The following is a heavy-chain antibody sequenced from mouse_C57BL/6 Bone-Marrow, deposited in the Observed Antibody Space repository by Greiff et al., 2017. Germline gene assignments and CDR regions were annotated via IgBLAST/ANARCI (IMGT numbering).Heavy chain of an antibody. CDR2: ISNGGGST. Sequence: DVMLVESGGGLVQPGGSLKLSCAASGFTFSDYYMYWVRQTPEKRLEWVAYISNGGGSTYYPDTVKGRFTISRDNAKNTLYLQLSRLKSEDTAMYYCARDEMDYGGQGTSVTVSA. J-gene: IGHJ4*01. CDR3: ARDEMDY. V-gene: IGHV5-12*01. CDR1: GFTFSDYY.